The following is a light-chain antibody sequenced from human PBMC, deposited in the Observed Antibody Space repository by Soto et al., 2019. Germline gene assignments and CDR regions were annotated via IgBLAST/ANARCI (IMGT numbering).Light chain of an antibody. CDR1: QSVNNNY. Sequence: EIVLTQSPGTLSLSPGERATLSCRTSQSVNNNYLAWYQQKPGQAPRLLIYGASSRATGIPDRFSGSGSGTDFTLSISRLEPEDFAVYYCQHFGGTTFTFGQGTRLEIK. CDR3: QHFGGTTFT. V-gene: IGKV3-20*01. CDR2: GAS. J-gene: IGKJ5*01.